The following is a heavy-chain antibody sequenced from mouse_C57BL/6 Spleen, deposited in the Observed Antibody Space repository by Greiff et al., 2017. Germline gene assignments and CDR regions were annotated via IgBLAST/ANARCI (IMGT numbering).Heavy chain of an antibody. V-gene: IGHV5-4*01. CDR1: GFTFSSYD. CDR2: IIDGGSYT. Sequence: VQLKESGGGLVKPGGSLKLSCAASGFTFSSYDMSWVRQTPEKRLEWVATIIDGGSYTYYPDNVKGRFTISRDNAKNNLYLQMSHLKSEDTAMYYCAREGLLRYPFAYWGQGTLVTVSA. J-gene: IGHJ3*01. D-gene: IGHD1-1*01. CDR3: AREGLLRYPFAY.